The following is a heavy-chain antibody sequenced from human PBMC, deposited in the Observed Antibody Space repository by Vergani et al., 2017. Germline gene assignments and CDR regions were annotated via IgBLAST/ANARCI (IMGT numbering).Heavy chain of an antibody. D-gene: IGHD1-14*01. CDR2: ISREGGDT. CDR1: GFTFRNYI. CDR3: AGGGARGNTARSTGFDS. V-gene: IGHV3-64*01. Sequence: EVNLVESGGGLVQPGGSLRLSCAASGFTFRNYIMHWVRQTPGRGLEYVSGISREGGDTYHANSVRGRFTISRDNSKNTVYVQMGSLETEDTAVYYCAGGGARGNTARSTGFDSWGQGTLVTVAS. J-gene: IGHJ4*02.